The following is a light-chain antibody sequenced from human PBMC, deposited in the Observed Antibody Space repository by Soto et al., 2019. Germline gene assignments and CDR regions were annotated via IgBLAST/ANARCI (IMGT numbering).Light chain of an antibody. CDR3: RSYTTSNTQV. CDR2: DVS. Sequence: QSALTQPASVSGSPGQSITISCTGTSSDVGTYNYVSWYQHRPGKAPKLMIYDVSYRPSGVSNRFSGSKSANTASLTISGLQAEDEADYYCRSYTTSNTQVFGGGTKLTVL. V-gene: IGLV2-14*01. J-gene: IGLJ3*02. CDR1: SSDVGTYNY.